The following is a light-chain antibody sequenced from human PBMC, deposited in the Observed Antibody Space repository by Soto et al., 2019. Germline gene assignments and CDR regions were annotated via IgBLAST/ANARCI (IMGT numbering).Light chain of an antibody. Sequence: DIQMTQSPSTLSASVGDRVTITCRASQSISSWLAWYQQKPGKAPKLLIYDASSLESGVPSRFSGSGSGTEFTLHISRLQADGFATYYCQQYNSYSPWTFGQGTKVEIK. CDR2: DAS. CDR1: QSISSW. J-gene: IGKJ1*01. CDR3: QQYNSYSPWT. V-gene: IGKV1-5*01.